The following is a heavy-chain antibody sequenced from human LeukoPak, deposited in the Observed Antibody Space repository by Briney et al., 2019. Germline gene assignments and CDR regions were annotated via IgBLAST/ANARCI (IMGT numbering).Heavy chain of an antibody. V-gene: IGHV5-51*01. Sequence: GESLKISCKGSGYSFTSYWIGWVRQMPGKGLEWMGIIYPGDSDTRYSPSFQGQVTISADKSISTAYLQWSSLKASDTAMYYCASSRERQQLVPGDYYYGMDVWGQGTTVTVSS. D-gene: IGHD6-13*01. J-gene: IGHJ6*02. CDR2: IYPGDSDT. CDR1: GYSFTSYW. CDR3: ASSRERQQLVPGDYYYGMDV.